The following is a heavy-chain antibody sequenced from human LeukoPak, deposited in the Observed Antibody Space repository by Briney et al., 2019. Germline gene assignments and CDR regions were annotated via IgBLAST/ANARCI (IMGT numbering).Heavy chain of an antibody. V-gene: IGHV3-11*04. D-gene: IGHD3-3*01. J-gene: IGHJ4*02. CDR3: ASGYYDFWSGYPYYFDY. CDR2: ISSSGSTI. Sequence: GGSLRLSCAASGFTFSVYYMSWIRQAPGKGLEWVSYISSSGSTIYYADSVKGRFTISRDNAKNSLYLQMNSLRAEDTAVYYCASGYYDFWSGYPYYFDYWGQGTLVTVSS. CDR1: GFTFSVYY.